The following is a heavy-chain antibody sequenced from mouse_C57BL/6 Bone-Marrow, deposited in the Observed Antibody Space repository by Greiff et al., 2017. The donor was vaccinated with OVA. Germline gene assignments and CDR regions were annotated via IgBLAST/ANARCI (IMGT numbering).Heavy chain of an antibody. Sequence: VQLQQPGAELVRPGTSVKLSCKASGYTFTSYWMHWVKQRPGQGLEWIGVIDPSDSYTNYNQKFKGKATLTVDTSSSTAYMQLSSLTSEDSAVYYCARKWGECWGQGTSVTVAS. V-gene: IGHV1-59*01. CDR3: ARKWGEC. CDR2: IDPSDSYT. J-gene: IGHJ4*01. CDR1: GYTFTSYW.